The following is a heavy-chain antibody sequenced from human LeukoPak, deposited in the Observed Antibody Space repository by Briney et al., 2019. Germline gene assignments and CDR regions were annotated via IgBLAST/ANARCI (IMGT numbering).Heavy chain of an antibody. J-gene: IGHJ4*02. CDR1: GGSISSSNYY. D-gene: IGHD3-22*01. Sequence: WETLSLTCSVSGGSISSSNYYWGWIRQPPGKGLEWIGIIYYSGSTSYNPSLKSRVTISIDTSKNQFSLKLTSVTAADTAVYYCAGPLLTYYSDSSAYSWGQGTLVTVSS. CDR2: IYYSGST. V-gene: IGHV4-39*01. CDR3: AGPLLTYYSDSSAYS.